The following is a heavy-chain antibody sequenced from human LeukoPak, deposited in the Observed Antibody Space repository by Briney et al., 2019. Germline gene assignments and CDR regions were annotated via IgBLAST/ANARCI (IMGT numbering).Heavy chain of an antibody. D-gene: IGHD1-1*01. CDR2: ISAAGDT. CDR3: VRGTVGVGAFDI. CDR1: GFSFSSYD. V-gene: IGHV3-13*01. J-gene: IGHJ3*02. Sequence: GGSLRLSCAASGFSFSSYDMHWVRQVTGKGLDWVSAISAAGDTYYPGSVKGRFTISRENAKNSLYLQMNSLRAGDTAVYYCVRGTVGVGAFDIWGQGTMVTVSS.